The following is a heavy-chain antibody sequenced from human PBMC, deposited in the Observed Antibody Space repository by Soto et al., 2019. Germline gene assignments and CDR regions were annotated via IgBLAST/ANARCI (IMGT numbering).Heavy chain of an antibody. J-gene: IGHJ6*02. CDR1: GFTFSTYA. CDR2: ISYDGSHK. Sequence: QEQLVESGGGVVQPGGSLRLSCTASGFTFSTYAIHWVRQAPGKGLEWVAVISYDGSHKYYADAVEGRFTISRDNSKNTLYLQMSGLRAEDTAVYYCARDLRIRGESYVRNLDVWGQLTTVTVSS. D-gene: IGHD7-27*01. V-gene: IGHV3-30-3*01. CDR3: ARDLRIRGESYVRNLDV.